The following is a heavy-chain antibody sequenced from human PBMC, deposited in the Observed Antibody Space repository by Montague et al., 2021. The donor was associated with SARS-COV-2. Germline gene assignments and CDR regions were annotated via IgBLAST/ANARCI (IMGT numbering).Heavy chain of an antibody. V-gene: IGHV4-59*01. Sequence: SETLSLTCTVSGGSITGYYWSWLRRSPGKGLEWIAYIYDGGAVNYNPSLGSRVTISTDTSKNQLSLKENSVTAADTAVYYCVRDHPYGGPRGAYDIWGQGTVVTASS. CDR1: GGSITGYY. CDR3: VRDHPYGGPRGAYDI. CDR2: IYDGGAV. D-gene: IGHD4-23*01. J-gene: IGHJ3*02.